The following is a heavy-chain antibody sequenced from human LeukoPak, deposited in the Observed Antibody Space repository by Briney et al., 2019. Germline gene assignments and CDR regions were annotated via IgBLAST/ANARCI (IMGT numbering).Heavy chain of an antibody. Sequence: GGSLRLSCAASGYSFSGSDIHWVRRAPGKGLEWVAFTSHDGGSTYYADFVEGRFTISRDIYKSTVYLQMNSLRAEDTAVYYCAKATGGWPRYFDYWGQGTLVTVSS. D-gene: IGHD6-19*01. V-gene: IGHV3-30*18. J-gene: IGHJ4*02. CDR3: AKATGGWPRYFDY. CDR2: TSHDGGST. CDR1: GYSFSGSD.